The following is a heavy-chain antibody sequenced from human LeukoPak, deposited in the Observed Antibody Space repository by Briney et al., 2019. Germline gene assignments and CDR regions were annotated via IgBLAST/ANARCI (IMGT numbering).Heavy chain of an antibody. D-gene: IGHD1-26*01. V-gene: IGHV3-23*01. CDR3: AKGRSYRDAFDI. Sequence: GGSLRLSCAASGFTFSSYAMSWVRQAPGKGLEWVSAISGSGGSTYCADSVKGRFTISRDNSKNTLYLQMNSLRAEDTAVYYCAKGRSYRDAFDIWGQGTMVTVSS. CDR2: ISGSGGST. CDR1: GFTFSSYA. J-gene: IGHJ3*02.